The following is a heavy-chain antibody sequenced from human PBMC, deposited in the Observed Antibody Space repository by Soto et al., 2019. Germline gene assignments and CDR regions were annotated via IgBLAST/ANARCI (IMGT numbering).Heavy chain of an antibody. CDR2: MNSDGSIT. CDR1: GFTFSSFW. D-gene: IGHD5-12*01. Sequence: EVQLVESGGGLVQPGGSLRLSCAASGFTFSSFWMHWVRQAPGKGLVWVSRMNSDGSITNYADSVRGLFTISRDNAKNTLYLQMDGMRAEDSAVYYCTRSGDAAYEHRGDAFNIGGQGTVVTVSS. V-gene: IGHV3-74*01. J-gene: IGHJ3*02. CDR3: TRSGDAAYEHRGDAFNI.